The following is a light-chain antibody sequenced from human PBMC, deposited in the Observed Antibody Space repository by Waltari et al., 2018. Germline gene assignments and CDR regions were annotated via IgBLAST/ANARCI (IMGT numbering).Light chain of an antibody. CDR2: GVS. J-gene: IGKJ1*01. Sequence: EIVLTQSPGTLSLSPGERATLSCRASQSVSRALAWYQQKPGQAPRLLIYGVSTRATGVPDRFSGSGSGTDFSLTISSLDPEDFAVYYCQHYVKLPVTYGQGTKVEI. V-gene: IGKV3-20*01. CDR1: QSVSRA. CDR3: QHYVKLPVT.